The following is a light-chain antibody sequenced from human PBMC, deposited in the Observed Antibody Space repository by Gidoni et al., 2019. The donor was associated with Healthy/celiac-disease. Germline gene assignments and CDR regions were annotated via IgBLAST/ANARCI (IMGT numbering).Light chain of an antibody. J-gene: IGKJ1*01. V-gene: IGKV1-39*01. CDR3: QQGYSTPRT. CDR1: QGISSY. Sequence: DIQLTQSPSSLSASVGDRVTITCRASQGISSYLNWYQQKPGKAPKLLIYAASSLQSGVPSRFSGSGSGTDFTLTISSLQPEDFATYYCQQGYSTPRTFGQGTKVEIK. CDR2: AAS.